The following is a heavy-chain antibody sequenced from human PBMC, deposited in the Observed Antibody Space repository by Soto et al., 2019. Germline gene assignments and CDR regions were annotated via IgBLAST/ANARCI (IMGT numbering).Heavy chain of an antibody. D-gene: IGHD2-2*01. J-gene: IGHJ4*02. CDR1: GFTFSNVW. CDR2: IKSRTENETT. CDR3: TTVLPHATPWFDY. Sequence: GHLVESGGGFVKPGGSLTLSCAASGFTFSNVWLSWVRQGPGKGLEWLGRIKSRTENETTDYASPARGRFIISRDDSKNILYLQLTSLKSEDTGVYHCTTVLPHATPWFDYWGPGTPVTVPS. V-gene: IGHV3-15*01.